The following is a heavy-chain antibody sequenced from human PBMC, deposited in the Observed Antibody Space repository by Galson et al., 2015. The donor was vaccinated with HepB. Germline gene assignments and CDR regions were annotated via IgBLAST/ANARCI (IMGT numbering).Heavy chain of an antibody. V-gene: IGHV3-11*06. J-gene: IGHJ4*02. D-gene: IGHD4-17*01. CDR2: ISSSTIYT. Sequence: SLRLSCAASGFTFSDYYMSWIRQAPGKGPEWLSYISSSTIYTNYADSVKGRFTISRDNVKNSMYLQMNSLRAEDTAVYYCARVADSDYGDHAHFDSWGLGTLVTVSS. CDR3: ARVADSDYGDHAHFDS. CDR1: GFTFSDYY.